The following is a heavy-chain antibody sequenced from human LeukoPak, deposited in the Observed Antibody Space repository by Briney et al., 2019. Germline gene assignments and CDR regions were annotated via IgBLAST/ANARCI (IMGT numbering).Heavy chain of an antibody. V-gene: IGHV3-23*01. D-gene: IGHD3-3*01. CDR3: AKDRWVYDFWSGYHHFDY. Sequence: GGSLRLSCAASGFTFSSYAMSWVRQAPGKGLEWVSAISGSGGSTYYADSVKGRFTISRDNSKNTLYLQMNSLRAEDTAVYYCAKDRWVYDFWSGYHHFDYWGQGTLVTVSS. CDR2: ISGSGGST. CDR1: GFTFSSYA. J-gene: IGHJ4*02.